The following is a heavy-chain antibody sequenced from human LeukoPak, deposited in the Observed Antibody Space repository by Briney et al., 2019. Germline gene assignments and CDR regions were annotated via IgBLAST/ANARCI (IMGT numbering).Heavy chain of an antibody. V-gene: IGHV1-69*02. CDR3: ARAHCSGGSCYFDY. J-gene: IGHJ4*02. D-gene: IGHD2-15*01. CDR2: IIPILGIA. CDR1: EGTFSSYT. Sequence: SAKVSCKASEGTFSSYTISWVRQAPGQGLEWMGRIIPILGIANYAQKFQGRVTITADKSTSTAYMELSSLRSEDTAVYYCARAHCSGGSCYFDYWGQGTLVTVSS.